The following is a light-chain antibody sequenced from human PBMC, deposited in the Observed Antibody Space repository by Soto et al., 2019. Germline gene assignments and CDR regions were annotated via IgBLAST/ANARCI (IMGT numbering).Light chain of an antibody. CDR1: SSNIKTNG. Sequence: QSVLTQPPSASGTPGQRVTISCSGGSSNIKTNGVSWYQQVPGAAPKLLIYSNNQRPSGAPDRFTGSKSGTSASLAIAGLQSEDEATYHCATWDDSLNGLIFGGGTKATVL. CDR3: ATWDDSLNGLI. V-gene: IGLV1-44*01. CDR2: SNN. J-gene: IGLJ2*01.